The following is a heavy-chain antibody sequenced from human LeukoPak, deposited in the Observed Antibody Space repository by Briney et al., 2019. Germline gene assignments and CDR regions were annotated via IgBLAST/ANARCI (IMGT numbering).Heavy chain of an antibody. CDR3: ARERRVYDSSGYYGY. CDR2: ISYDGSNK. J-gene: IGHJ4*02. CDR1: GFTFSRYA. D-gene: IGHD3-22*01. Sequence: GGSLRLSCAASGFTFSRYAMHWVRQAPGKGLEWVAVISYDGSNKYYADSVKGRFTISRDNSMNTLYLQMNSLRAEDTAVYYCARERRVYDSSGYYGYWGQGTLVTVSS. V-gene: IGHV3-30*04.